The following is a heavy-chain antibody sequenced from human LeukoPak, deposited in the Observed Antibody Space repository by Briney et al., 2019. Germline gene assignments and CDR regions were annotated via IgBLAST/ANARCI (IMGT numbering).Heavy chain of an antibody. CDR1: GFTFSGHY. J-gene: IGHJ5*02. V-gene: IGHV3-72*01. D-gene: IGHD3-10*01. CDR3: TRRGAGVSFNWFDP. Sequence: GGSLRLSCAASGFTFSGHYMDWVRQAPGKGLEWVGRTRNKANSYTTEYAASVKGRFTISRDDSKNTAYLQMNSLKTEDTAVYYCTRRGAGVSFNWFDPWGQGTLVTVSS. CDR2: TRNKANSYTT.